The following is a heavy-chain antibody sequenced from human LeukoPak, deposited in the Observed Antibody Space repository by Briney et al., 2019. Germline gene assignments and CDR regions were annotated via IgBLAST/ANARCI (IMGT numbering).Heavy chain of an antibody. V-gene: IGHV4-31*03. J-gene: IGHJ4*02. CDR2: IYYSGST. CDR1: GGSISSGGYY. Sequence: SQTLSLTCTVSGGSISSGGYYWSWIRQHPGKGLEWIGYIYYSGSTYYNPSLKSRVTISVDKSKNQFSLKLSSVTAADTAVYYCARGPDSSGYPLGYWGQGTLVTVSS. D-gene: IGHD3-22*01. CDR3: ARGPDSSGYPLGY.